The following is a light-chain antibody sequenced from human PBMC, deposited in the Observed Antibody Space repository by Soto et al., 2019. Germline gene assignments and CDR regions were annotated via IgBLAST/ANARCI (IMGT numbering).Light chain of an antibody. CDR3: QQGYGTPLT. Sequence: DIQMTQYPSSLSASVGDRVTITCRASQSISSYLNWYQQKPGKAPKLLIYAASSLQSGVPSRFSGSGSGTDFTLTISSLQPEDFATYYCQQGYGTPLTFGGGTKVDIK. CDR2: AAS. J-gene: IGKJ4*01. V-gene: IGKV1-39*01. CDR1: QSISSY.